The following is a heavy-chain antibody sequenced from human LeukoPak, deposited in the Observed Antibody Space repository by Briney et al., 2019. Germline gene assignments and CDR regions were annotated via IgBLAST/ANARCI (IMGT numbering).Heavy chain of an antibody. D-gene: IGHD3-9*01. V-gene: IGHV4-59*01. Sequence: SETLSLTCTVSGGSISSYYWSWIRQPPGKGLEWIGYIYYSGSTKYNPSFESRVTISVDTSKNQFSLKLISVTAADTAVYYCATVVRDDILTGYYIDYWGQGTLVTVSS. CDR3: ATVVRDDILTGYYIDY. J-gene: IGHJ4*02. CDR2: IYYSGST. CDR1: GGSISSYY.